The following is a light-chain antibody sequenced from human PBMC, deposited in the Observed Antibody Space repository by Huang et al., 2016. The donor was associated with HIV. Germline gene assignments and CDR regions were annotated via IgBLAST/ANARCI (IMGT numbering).Light chain of an antibody. Sequence: DVVMTQSPLSLSVTLGQPASIFCKSSQSHLHSDGDTYLNWFHQRPGQAPRRLIYKVSKRDSGVPDRVSGIGSGTDLTLGISRVEPDDVGVYYCMQGTHLFTFGPGTTVDIK. CDR2: KVS. J-gene: IGKJ3*01. CDR1: QSHLHSDGDTY. CDR3: MQGTHLFT. V-gene: IGKV2-30*02.